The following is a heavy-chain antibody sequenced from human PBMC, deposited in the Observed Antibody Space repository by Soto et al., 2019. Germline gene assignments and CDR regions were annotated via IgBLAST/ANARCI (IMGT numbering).Heavy chain of an antibody. Sequence: GVSLRLSCPAAGVAVSTHYMSCVRQAPGKGLEWVSVLPSGGSPYYADSVAGRITISADIYKNSVFLHMDSMRAEDTAVYYCASNTTTGGMDVWGQGTTVTVLL. D-gene: IGHD1-26*01. CDR2: LPSGGSP. J-gene: IGHJ6*02. CDR3: ASNTTTGGMDV. CDR1: GVAVSTHY. V-gene: IGHV3-53*01.